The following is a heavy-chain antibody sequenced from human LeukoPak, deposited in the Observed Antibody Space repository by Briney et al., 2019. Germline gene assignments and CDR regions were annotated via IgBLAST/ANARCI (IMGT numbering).Heavy chain of an antibody. CDR3: AKDLADYGDYGSFPFDY. CDR2: ISSSGSTI. V-gene: IGHV3-11*04. CDR1: GFTFSDYY. J-gene: IGHJ4*02. Sequence: GGSLRLSCAASGFTFSDYYMSWIRQAPGKGLEWVSYISSSGSTIYYADSVKGRFTISRDNAKNSLYLQMNSLRAEDTAVYYCAKDLADYGDYGSFPFDYWGQGTLLTVSS. D-gene: IGHD4-17*01.